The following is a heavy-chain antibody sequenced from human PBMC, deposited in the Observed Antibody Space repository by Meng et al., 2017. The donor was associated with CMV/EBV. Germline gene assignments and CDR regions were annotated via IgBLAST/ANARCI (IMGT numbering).Heavy chain of an antibody. CDR2: ISYDGSNK. D-gene: IGHD6-6*01. J-gene: IGHJ5*02. CDR3: ARLPIIAARLNSVWFDP. Sequence: GGSLRLSCAASGFTFSSYAMHWVRQAPGKGLEWVAVISYDGSNKYYADSAKGRFTISRDNSKNTLYLQMNSLRAEDTAVYYCARLPIIAARLNSVWFDPWGQGTLVTVSS. V-gene: IGHV3-30*04. CDR1: GFTFSSYA.